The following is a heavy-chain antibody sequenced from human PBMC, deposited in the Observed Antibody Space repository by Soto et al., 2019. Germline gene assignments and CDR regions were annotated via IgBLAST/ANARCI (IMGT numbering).Heavy chain of an antibody. CDR1: GWSFSGFY. CDR2: INHSGSS. V-gene: IGHV4-34*01. Sequence: PSESLSLASSVHGWSFSGFYWTGIRQPPGKGLEWIGEINHSGSSNYNPPLKSRVTMSLDTSRNQFSLSLNSVTAADTGVYYCARMAGAWYFDLWGRGKLVTVSS. J-gene: IGHJ2*01. CDR3: ARMAGAWYFDL.